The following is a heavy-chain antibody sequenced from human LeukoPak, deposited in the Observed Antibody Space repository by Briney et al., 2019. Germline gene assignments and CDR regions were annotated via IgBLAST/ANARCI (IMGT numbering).Heavy chain of an antibody. CDR2: ISHSGGST. CDR3: ARRTYSTDQYYFDY. J-gene: IGHJ4*02. Sequence: PGGSLRLSCAASGFTFSTYSMSWVRQAPGKGLEWVSVISHSGGSTYYADSVKGRFTISRDNSKNTLYLQMSSLGADDTAVYYCARRTYSTDQYYFDYWGQGTLVTVSS. V-gene: IGHV3-23*01. CDR1: GFTFSTYS. D-gene: IGHD6-13*01.